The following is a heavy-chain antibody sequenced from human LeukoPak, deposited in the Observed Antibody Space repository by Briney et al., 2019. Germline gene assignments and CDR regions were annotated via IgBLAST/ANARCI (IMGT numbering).Heavy chain of an antibody. D-gene: IGHD3-10*01. J-gene: IGHJ6*03. CDR2: IHSDGSST. CDR1: GFTFSSYW. V-gene: IGHV3-74*01. CDR3: AAMVRGGALIYYSYMDV. Sequence: GGSLRLSCAASGFTFSSYWMHWVRHAPGKGLVWVSRIHSDGSSTSYADSARGRFPIPRDHAKNTLHRQMNSLRAEDTAVYYCAAMVRGGALIYYSYMDVWGKGTTVTISS.